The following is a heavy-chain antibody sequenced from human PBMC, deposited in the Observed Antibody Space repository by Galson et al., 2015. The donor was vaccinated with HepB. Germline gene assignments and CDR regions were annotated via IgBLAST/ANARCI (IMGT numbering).Heavy chain of an antibody. Sequence: PALVKPTQTLTLTCTFSGSSLSTSGMCVSWIRQPPGKALEWLARIDWDDDKYYSTSLKTRLTISKDTSKNQVVLTMTNMDPVDTATYYCARMIFRQDYYYYMDVWGKGTTVTVSS. J-gene: IGHJ6*03. CDR2: IDWDDDK. CDR1: GSSLSTSGMC. V-gene: IGHV2-70*11. D-gene: IGHD3-9*01. CDR3: ARMIFRQDYYYYMDV.